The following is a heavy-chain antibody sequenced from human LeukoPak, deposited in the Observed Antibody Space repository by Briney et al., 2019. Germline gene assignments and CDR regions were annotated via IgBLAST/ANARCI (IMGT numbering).Heavy chain of an antibody. J-gene: IGHJ4*02. D-gene: IGHD3-10*01. V-gene: IGHV1-2*02. CDR1: GYIFTEYY. Sequence: ASVKVSCKASGYIFTEYYIHWVRQARGQGLEWMGWINPNSGGTYFAQSFEARVTLSRDTSINTAYMEMRGLTSDDTAIYYCAKSQYSFGSGSTRPLFDHWGQGTLVTVSS. CDR2: INPNSGGT. CDR3: AKSQYSFGSGSTRPLFDH.